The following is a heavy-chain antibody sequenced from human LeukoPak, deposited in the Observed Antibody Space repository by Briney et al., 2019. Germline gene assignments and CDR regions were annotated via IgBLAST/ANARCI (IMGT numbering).Heavy chain of an antibody. D-gene: IGHD5-18*01. Sequence: SETLSLTCTVSGGSISSSSYYWGWIRQPPGKGLEWIGTIYYSGNTYYNPSLKSRVTISVDTSKNQFSLKVSSVTAADTAVYYCARALSGYNYGYLDYWGQGTLVTVSS. CDR2: IYYSGNT. CDR1: GGSISSSSYY. CDR3: ARALSGYNYGYLDY. J-gene: IGHJ4*02. V-gene: IGHV4-39*07.